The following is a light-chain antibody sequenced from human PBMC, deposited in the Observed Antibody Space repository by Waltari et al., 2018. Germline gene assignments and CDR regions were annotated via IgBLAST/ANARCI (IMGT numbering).Light chain of an antibody. CDR1: SSAVGGYNH. V-gene: IGLV2-11*01. CDR3: CSYTGSYTYVV. CDR2: DVN. J-gene: IGLJ2*01. Sequence: QSALTQPRSVSGSPGQSVTIPCTGTSSAVGGYNHVSWYQQHPGKAPKLMIYDVNKRPSGVPDRFSGSKSGNTASLTISGLQAEDEADYSCCSYTGSYTYVVFGGGTKLTVL.